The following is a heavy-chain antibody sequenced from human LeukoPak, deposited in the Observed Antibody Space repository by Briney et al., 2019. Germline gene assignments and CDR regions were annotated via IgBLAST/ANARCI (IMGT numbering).Heavy chain of an antibody. D-gene: IGHD5-24*01. V-gene: IGHV4-39*01. CDR2: IYYSGST. J-gene: IGHJ4*02. Sequence: SETLSLTCTVSGGSISRSSYYWGWIRQPPGKGLEWIGSIYYSGSTYYNPSLKSRVTISVDTSKNQFSLKLSSVTAADTAVYYCARLAVEMATIYDYWGQGTLVTVSS. CDR1: GGSISRSSYY. CDR3: ARLAVEMATIYDY.